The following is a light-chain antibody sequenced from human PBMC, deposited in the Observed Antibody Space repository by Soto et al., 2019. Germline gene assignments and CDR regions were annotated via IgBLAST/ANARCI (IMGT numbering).Light chain of an antibody. CDR1: QSLSSGY. CDR2: GPS. J-gene: IGKJ4*01. CDR3: QQYGSSTT. V-gene: IGKV3-20*01. Sequence: EIELTQSRGTLSLSPGERATLSCRASQSLSSGYLAWYQQKPGQAPRLLIHGPSSRATGIPDRFSGSGSGTDFTLTISRLEPEDFAVYYCQQYGSSTTFGGGTKVEIK.